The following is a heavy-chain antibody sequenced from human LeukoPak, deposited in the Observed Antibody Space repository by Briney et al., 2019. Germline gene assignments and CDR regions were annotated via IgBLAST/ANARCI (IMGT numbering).Heavy chain of an antibody. CDR1: GYTFTSYY. CDR2: INPSGGST. V-gene: IGHV1-46*01. Sequence: ASVKVSCKASGYTFTSYYMHWVRQAPGQGLEWMGIINPSGGSTSYAQKFQGRVTMTRDTSTSTVYMELSSLRSEDTAVYYCAGGGGIVATRNGHDAFDIWGQGTTVSVSS. J-gene: IGHJ3*02. CDR3: AGGGGIVATRNGHDAFDI. D-gene: IGHD5-12*01.